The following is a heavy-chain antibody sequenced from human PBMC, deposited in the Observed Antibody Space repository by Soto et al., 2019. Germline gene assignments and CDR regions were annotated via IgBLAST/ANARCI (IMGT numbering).Heavy chain of an antibody. Sequence: SETLSLTCPVSGGSMRSDDYYWSWIRQPPGKGLEWIGYIYYNGRTDYNPSLKSRVIISIDTSKNQFSLNLNSVSAADMAVYYCARDRSNSPDYFDYWGQGTLVTVPS. D-gene: IGHD6-6*01. V-gene: IGHV4-30-4*01. CDR2: IYYNGRT. CDR3: ARDRSNSPDYFDY. CDR1: GGSMRSDDYY. J-gene: IGHJ4*02.